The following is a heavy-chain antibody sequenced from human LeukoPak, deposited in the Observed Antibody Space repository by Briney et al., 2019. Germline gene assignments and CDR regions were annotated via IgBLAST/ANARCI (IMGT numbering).Heavy chain of an antibody. V-gene: IGHV3-48*03. Sequence: GGSLRLSCAASGFTFSSYEMNWVRQAPGKGLEWVSYISSSGSTIYYADSVKGRFTISRDNAKNSLYLQMNSLRAEDTAVYYCARVYGSGNPDYWGQGTLVTVSS. CDR3: ARVYGSGNPDY. CDR2: ISSSGSTI. D-gene: IGHD3-10*01. CDR1: GFTFSSYE. J-gene: IGHJ4*02.